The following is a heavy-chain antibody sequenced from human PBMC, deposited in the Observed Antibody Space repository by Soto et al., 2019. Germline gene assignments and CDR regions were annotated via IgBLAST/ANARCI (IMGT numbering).Heavy chain of an antibody. J-gene: IGHJ4*02. D-gene: IGHD3-3*01. CDR2: TYYSGST. Sequence: SETLSLTCSVSGASVTSSTCYWGWLRQPPGKGLEWIGYTYYSGSTRYSPSLKSRVTISIDTSKNQFSLILSSVTAADTAVYYCARGAAYDFWSGYYNYWGQGTLVTVSS. CDR3: ARGAAYDFWSGYYNY. CDR1: GASVTSSTCY. V-gene: IGHV4-61*01.